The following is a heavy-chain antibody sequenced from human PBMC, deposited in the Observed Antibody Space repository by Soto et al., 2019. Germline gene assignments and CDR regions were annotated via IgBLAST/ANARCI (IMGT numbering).Heavy chain of an antibody. CDR1: GGTFSNHV. CDR3: ASNTGRNNGMDA. CDR2: IILIFGTA. J-gene: IGHJ6*02. V-gene: IGHV1-69*01. Sequence: QVQLVQSGAEVKKPGSSVKVSCKASGGTFSNHVFSWVRRAPGQGLEWMGGIILIFGTANYAQKFRGRVTITTDESTGTAYMEVSSLSAADTAVYYCASNTGRNNGMDAWGQGTTVTVSS. D-gene: IGHD1-26*01.